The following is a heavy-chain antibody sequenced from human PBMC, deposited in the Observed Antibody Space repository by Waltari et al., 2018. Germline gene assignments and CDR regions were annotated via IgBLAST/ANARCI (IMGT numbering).Heavy chain of an antibody. V-gene: IGHV4-34*01. D-gene: IGHD2-21*01. CDR2: INHSGST. Sequence: QVQLQQWGAGLLKPSETLSLTCAVYGGSFSGYYWSWIRQPPGKGLEWIGEINHSGSTNFNPSLKSRVTISVDTSKNQFSLKLCSVTSADTAVYYCAILADAVVATIYTATFDYWGQGTLVTVSS. J-gene: IGHJ4*02. CDR1: GGSFSGYY. CDR3: AILADAVVATIYTATFDY.